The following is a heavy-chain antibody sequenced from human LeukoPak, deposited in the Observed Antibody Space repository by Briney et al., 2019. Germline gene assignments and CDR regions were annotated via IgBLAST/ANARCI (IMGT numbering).Heavy chain of an antibody. CDR1: GGSISSYY. Sequence: SETLSLTCTVSGGSISSYYWSWIRQPPGKGLEWIGYIYYSGSTNYNPSLKSRVTISVDTSKNQFSLKLSPVTAADTAVYYCARVFGYSGYPNWFDPWGQGTLVTVSS. J-gene: IGHJ5*02. CDR3: ARVFGYSGYPNWFDP. CDR2: IYYSGST. V-gene: IGHV4-59*01. D-gene: IGHD5-12*01.